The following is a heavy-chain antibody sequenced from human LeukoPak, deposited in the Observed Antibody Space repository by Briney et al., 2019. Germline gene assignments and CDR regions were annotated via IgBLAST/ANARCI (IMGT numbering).Heavy chain of an antibody. V-gene: IGHV4-34*01. CDR2: IDHSGST. D-gene: IGHD3-22*01. Sequence: SETLSLTCAVYGGSFSGYYWSRIRQPPGKGLEWIGEIDHSGSTNYNPSLKSRVTISLDTSKNQFSLKLSSVTAADTAVYYCARLYYSDSSGYYYLKVKEIVQDYWGQGTLVTVSS. CDR3: ARLYYSDSSGYYYLKVKEIVQDY. J-gene: IGHJ4*02. CDR1: GGSFSGYY.